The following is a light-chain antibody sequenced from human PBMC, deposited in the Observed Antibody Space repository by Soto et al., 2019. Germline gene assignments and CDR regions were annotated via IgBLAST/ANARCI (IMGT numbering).Light chain of an antibody. Sequence: DIVLTQAPVTLSLSPGDRATLSCRASETVSSYLLWYQQKPGQDPRLVIYDASKRATGIPARFSGSGSETDFTLTISRLEPEDFAVFYCQQYGTLPLTFGGGTKVDIK. CDR3: QQYGTLPLT. V-gene: IGKV3-11*01. J-gene: IGKJ4*01. CDR2: DAS. CDR1: ETVSSY.